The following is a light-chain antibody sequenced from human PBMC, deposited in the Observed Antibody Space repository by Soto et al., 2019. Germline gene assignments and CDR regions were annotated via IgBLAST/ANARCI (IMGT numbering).Light chain of an antibody. J-gene: IGKJ1*01. Sequence: EMVLTQSPGTLSLSPGERATLSCRASQSVSSSYLAWYQQKPGQAPRLLIYGASSRATGIPDRFSGSGSGTDFTLTISRLEPEDFAVYYCQQYGSSPGGAFGQGTKADIK. CDR1: QSVSSSY. CDR3: QQYGSSPGGA. CDR2: GAS. V-gene: IGKV3-20*01.